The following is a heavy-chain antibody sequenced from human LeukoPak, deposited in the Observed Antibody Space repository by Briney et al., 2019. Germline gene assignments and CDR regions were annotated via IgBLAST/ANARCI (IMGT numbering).Heavy chain of an antibody. CDR2: VNNDGSST. V-gene: IGHV3-74*01. Sequence: GGSLRLSCGASGFSFSSYWMHWVRQAPGKGLMWVSRVNNDGSSTTYADSVEGRFAISRDNARNTLYLQMNSLRAEDTAVYYCARSSYPYYFDYWGQGTLVTVSS. CDR1: GFSFSSYW. CDR3: ARSSYPYYFDY. D-gene: IGHD6-19*01. J-gene: IGHJ4*02.